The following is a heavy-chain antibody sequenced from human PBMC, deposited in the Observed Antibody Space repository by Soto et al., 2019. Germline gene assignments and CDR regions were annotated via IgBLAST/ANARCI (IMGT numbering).Heavy chain of an antibody. CDR2: IIPALGTA. J-gene: IGHJ2*01. Sequence: QDQLVQSGAEVKKPGYSVKVSCKASGGTFSSHTFSWVRQAPGQGLEWMGRIIPALGTATYAQKFQGRVTITADESATTVYMELNSLRSEDTAVYYCARPDFGDYWYFDLWGRGTRVTVSS. CDR1: GGTFSSHT. CDR3: ARPDFGDYWYFDL. V-gene: IGHV1-69*08. D-gene: IGHD4-17*01.